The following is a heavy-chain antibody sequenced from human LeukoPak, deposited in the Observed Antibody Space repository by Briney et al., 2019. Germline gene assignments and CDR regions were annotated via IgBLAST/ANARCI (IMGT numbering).Heavy chain of an antibody. CDR2: IDPSDSYT. V-gene: IGHV5-10-1*01. CDR1: GYRFTSYW. Sequence: GEALRISFKGSGYRFTSYWISWGRPRPGKGLGWMGRIDPSDSYTNYSPSFQGHVTISADKSISTAYLQWSSLKASDTAMYYCARRPEYYGSGSYLSEYAFDIWGQGTMVTVSS. J-gene: IGHJ3*02. D-gene: IGHD3-10*01. CDR3: ARRPEYYGSGSYLSEYAFDI.